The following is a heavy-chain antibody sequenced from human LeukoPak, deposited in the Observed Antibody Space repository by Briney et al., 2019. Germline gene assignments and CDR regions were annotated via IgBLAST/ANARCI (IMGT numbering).Heavy chain of an antibody. V-gene: IGHV3-66*02. D-gene: IGHD3-9*01. CDR3: ARVRVLQYFDYYFDY. CDR1: GFTVSRNY. J-gene: IGHJ4*02. Sequence: PGGSLRLSCAASGFTVSRNYMSWVRQAPGKGLECVSVLYSGGDTNYADSVKGRFTISRDNSKNTLYLQMNSLRPEDTAVYYCARVRVLQYFDYYFDYWGQGTLVTVSS. CDR2: LYSGGDT.